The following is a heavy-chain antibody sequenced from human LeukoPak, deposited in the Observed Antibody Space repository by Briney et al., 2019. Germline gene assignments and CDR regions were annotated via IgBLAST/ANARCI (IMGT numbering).Heavy chain of an antibody. J-gene: IGHJ6*02. CDR2: ISAYNGNT. Sequence: ASVKVSCKASGYTFTSYGISWVRQAPGQGPEWMGWISAYNGNTNYAQKLQGRVTMTTDTSTSTAYMELRSLRSDDTAVYYCARGVVPAAMFRPYYYYGMDVWGQGTTVTVSS. CDR3: ARGVVPAAMFRPYYYYGMDV. D-gene: IGHD2-2*01. CDR1: GYTFTSYG. V-gene: IGHV1-18*01.